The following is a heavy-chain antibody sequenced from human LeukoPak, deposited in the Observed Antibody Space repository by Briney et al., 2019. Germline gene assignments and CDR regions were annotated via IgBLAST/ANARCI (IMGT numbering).Heavy chain of an antibody. Sequence: RGSLRLSCAASGFTFSSYSMNGVRQAPGKGLEWVSSISSSSSYIYYADSVKGRFTISRDNAKNSLYLQMNSLRAEDTAVYYCARDVSSSWADAFDIWGQGTMVTVSS. CDR1: GFTFSSYS. CDR2: ISSSSSYI. V-gene: IGHV3-21*01. CDR3: ARDVSSSWADAFDI. D-gene: IGHD6-13*01. J-gene: IGHJ3*02.